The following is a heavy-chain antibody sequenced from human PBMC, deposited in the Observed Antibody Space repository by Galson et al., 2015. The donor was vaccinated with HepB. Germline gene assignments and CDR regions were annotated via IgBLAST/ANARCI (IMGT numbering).Heavy chain of an antibody. CDR3: AGVSSSSTLYYYYGMDV. Sequence: TLSLTCAVYGGSFSGYYWSWIRQPPGKGLEWIGEVNHSGSTNYNPSLKSRVTISVDTSKDQFSLKLSSVTAADTAVYYCAGVSSSSTLYYYYGMDVWGQGTTVTVSS. V-gene: IGHV4-34*01. CDR2: VNHSGST. CDR1: GGSFSGYY. J-gene: IGHJ6*02. D-gene: IGHD6-6*01.